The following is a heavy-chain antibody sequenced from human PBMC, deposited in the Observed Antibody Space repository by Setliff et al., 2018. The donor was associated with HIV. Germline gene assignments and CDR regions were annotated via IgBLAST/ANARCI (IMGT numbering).Heavy chain of an antibody. CDR1: GYTFTDYY. CDR2: MSPKTGVP. Sequence: ASVKVSCKASGYTFTDYYIYWMRQAPGQGLEWMGWMSPKTGVPNYAQKFQGRVTMTSDTSITTAYMELRSLTSDDTAVYYCARDPTGSDSVFSYYMDVWGKGTTVTVSS. J-gene: IGHJ6*03. D-gene: IGHD1-26*01. CDR3: ARDPTGSDSVFSYYMDV. V-gene: IGHV1-2*02.